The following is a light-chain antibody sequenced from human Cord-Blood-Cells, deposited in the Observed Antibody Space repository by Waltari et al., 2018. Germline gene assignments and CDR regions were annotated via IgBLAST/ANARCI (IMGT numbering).Light chain of an antibody. CDR2: EGS. CDR1: SSDVGRYNL. CDR3: CSYAGSYV. V-gene: IGLV2-23*01. Sequence: QSALTQPASVSGPPGQSITISCTATSSDVGRYNLFSWYQQHPGKAPKLMIYEGSKRPSGVSNRFSGSKSGNTASLTISGLQAEDEADYYCCSYAGSYVFGTGTKVTVL. J-gene: IGLJ1*01.